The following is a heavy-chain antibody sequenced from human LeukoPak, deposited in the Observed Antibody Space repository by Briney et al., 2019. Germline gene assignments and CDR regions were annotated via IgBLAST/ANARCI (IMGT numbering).Heavy chain of an antibody. CDR1: GFTFRNYY. CDR2: ISSSGSII. V-gene: IGHV3-11*01. J-gene: IGHJ4*02. Sequence: GGSLRLSCAGSGFTFRNYYMGWIRQAPGKGLECVAYISSSGSIIDYAYSVKGRFTISRDNAKNSVLLQMNSLRAEDTAVYYCATVRDGYKYDGDYWGPGTRVTVSS. CDR3: ATVRDGYKYDGDY. D-gene: IGHD5-24*01.